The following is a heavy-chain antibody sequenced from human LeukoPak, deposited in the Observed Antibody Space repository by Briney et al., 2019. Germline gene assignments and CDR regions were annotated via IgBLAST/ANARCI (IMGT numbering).Heavy chain of an antibody. J-gene: IGHJ4*02. Sequence: GGSLRLSCAASGFTFSTHAMNWVRQAPGKGLEWVSTITSSSGYIYYADSMKGRFTTSRDNAKNSLYLQMTSLRAEDTAVYYCTRSDDYGDYLVDYWGQGTLVTASS. CDR1: GFTFSTHA. CDR3: TRSDDYGDYLVDY. V-gene: IGHV3-21*01. D-gene: IGHD4-17*01. CDR2: ITSSSGYI.